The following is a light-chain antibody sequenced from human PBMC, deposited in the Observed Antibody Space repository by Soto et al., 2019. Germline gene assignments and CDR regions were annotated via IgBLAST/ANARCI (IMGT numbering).Light chain of an antibody. Sequence: ELTQPPSVSVAPGQTARITCGGNNIGSKSVHWYQQLPGTAPKLLIYDNNKRPSGIPDRFSGSKSGTSATLGITGLQTGDEADYYCGTWDSSLSAVVFGGGTKLTVL. V-gene: IGLV1-51*01. CDR2: DNN. CDR3: GTWDSSLSAVV. J-gene: IGLJ2*01. CDR1: NIGSKS.